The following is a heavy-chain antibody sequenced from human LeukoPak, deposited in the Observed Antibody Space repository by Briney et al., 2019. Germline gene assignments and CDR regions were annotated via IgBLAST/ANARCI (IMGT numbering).Heavy chain of an antibody. V-gene: IGHV4-59*01. Sequence: SETLSLTCTVSGGSISSYYWSWIRQPPGKGVEWIGYIYYSGSTNYNPSLKSRVTISVDTSKNQFSLKLSSVTAADTAVYFCARHRRSSSWYDAFDMWGRGITVTVSS. CDR1: GGSISSYY. CDR3: ARHRRSSSWYDAFDM. D-gene: IGHD6-13*01. J-gene: IGHJ3*02. CDR2: IYYSGST.